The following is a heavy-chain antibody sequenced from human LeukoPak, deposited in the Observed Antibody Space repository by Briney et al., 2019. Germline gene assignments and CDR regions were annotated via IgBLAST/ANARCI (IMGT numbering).Heavy chain of an antibody. V-gene: IGHV3-66*01. D-gene: IGHD3-16*01. CDR3: TRDQGDGDFDY. J-gene: IGHJ4*02. CDR1: GFTVSSNY. Sequence: GGSLRLSCAASGFTVSSNYMSWVRQAPGKGLEWVSVIYSGGNTYYADSVKGRFTVSRDNSKNTLYLQMHSLRAEDTAVYYCTRDQGDGDFDYWGQGTLVTVSS. CDR2: IYSGGNT.